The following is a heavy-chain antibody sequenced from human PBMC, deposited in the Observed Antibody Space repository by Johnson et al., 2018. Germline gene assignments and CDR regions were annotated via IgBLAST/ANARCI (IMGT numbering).Heavy chain of an antibody. CDR3: AADPASDAFDI. J-gene: IGHJ3*02. CDR1: GFTFTSSA. CDR2: IVVGSGNT. Sequence: QLVESGPEVKKPGTSVKVSCKASGFTFTSSAVQWVRQARGQRLEGIGWIVVGSGNTNYAQKFQERVTITRDMSTSTAYMELSSLRSEETAVYYGAADPASDAFDIWGQGTMVTVSS. V-gene: IGHV1-58*01.